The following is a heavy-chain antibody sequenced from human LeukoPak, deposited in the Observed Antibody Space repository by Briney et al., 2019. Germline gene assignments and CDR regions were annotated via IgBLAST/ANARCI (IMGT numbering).Heavy chain of an antibody. Sequence: PGGSLRLSCAASGFTFSSYWMHWVRQAPGKGLVWVSRINSDGSSTSYADSVKGRFTISRDNAKNTLYLQMNSLRAEDTAVYYCARGFAGYSSGWLVFDYWGQGTLVTVSS. CDR2: INSDGSST. D-gene: IGHD6-19*01. CDR1: GFTFSSYW. J-gene: IGHJ4*02. V-gene: IGHV3-74*01. CDR3: ARGFAGYSSGWLVFDY.